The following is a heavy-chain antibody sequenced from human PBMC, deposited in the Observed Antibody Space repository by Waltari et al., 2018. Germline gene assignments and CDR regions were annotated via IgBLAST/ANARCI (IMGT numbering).Heavy chain of an antibody. Sequence: QVQLQESGPSLLKPSETLSLICTVSGGSISGFYWSWVRQPPGKGLDWIGYIYYTGRTHFNPSLKSRLTMSVDTSKNPFSLKLSSVTAADTAFYYCARGGGGDWEWFDPWGQGTLVTVSS. CDR3: ARGGGGDWEWFDP. D-gene: IGHD2-21*02. J-gene: IGHJ5*02. V-gene: IGHV4-59*01. CDR1: GGSISGFY. CDR2: IYYTGRT.